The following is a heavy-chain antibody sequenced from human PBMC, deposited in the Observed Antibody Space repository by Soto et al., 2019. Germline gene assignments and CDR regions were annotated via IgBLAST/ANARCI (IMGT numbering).Heavy chain of an antibody. CDR1: GFTFSVAW. V-gene: IGHV3-15*01. Sequence: GGSLRLSCTAAGFTFSVAWVSWVRQAPGKGLEWVGRIKSKTAGGTADYAAPVKGRFTISRDDSKNTLFLQMNSLKTEDTAVYYCTIDWGMFSDYWGQGTLVTVSS. CDR3: TIDWGMFSDY. CDR2: IKSKTAGGTA. J-gene: IGHJ4*02. D-gene: IGHD3-16*01.